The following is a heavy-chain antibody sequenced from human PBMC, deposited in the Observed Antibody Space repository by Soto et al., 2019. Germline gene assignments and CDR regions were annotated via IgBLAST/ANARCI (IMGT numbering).Heavy chain of an antibody. CDR1: GGSISSGGYY. CDR2: IYYSGST. CDR3: AARTEYYDYVWGSYRPKSLFDY. V-gene: IGHV4-31*03. J-gene: IGHJ4*02. Sequence: TLSLTCTVSGGSISSGGYYWSWIRQHPGKGLEWIGYIYYSGSTYYNPSLKSRVTISVDTSKNQFSLKLSSVTAADTAVYYCAARTEYYDYVWGSYRPKSLFDYWGQGTLVTVSS. D-gene: IGHD3-16*02.